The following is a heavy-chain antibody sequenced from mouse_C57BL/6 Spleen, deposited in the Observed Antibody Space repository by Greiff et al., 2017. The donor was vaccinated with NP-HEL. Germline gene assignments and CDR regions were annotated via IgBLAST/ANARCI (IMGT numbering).Heavy chain of an antibody. CDR2: IHPNSGST. Sequence: VQLQQPGAELVKPGASVKLSCKASGYTFTSYWMHWVKQRPGQGLEWIGMIHPNSGSTNYNEKFKSKATLTVDKSSSTAYMQLSSLTTEDAAGYYCEREKGYAMDYWGQGTSVTVSS. J-gene: IGHJ4*01. CDR3: EREKGYAMDY. CDR1: GYTFTSYW. V-gene: IGHV1-64*01.